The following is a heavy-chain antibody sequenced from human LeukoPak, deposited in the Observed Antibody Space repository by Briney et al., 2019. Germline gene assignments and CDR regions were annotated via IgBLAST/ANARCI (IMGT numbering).Heavy chain of an antibody. CDR3: ARGRWDRDNWFDP. CDR2: ISSSSSYI. Sequence: GGSLRLSRAASVFTFSRYSMNWVPHAPAEGGEWGSSISSSSSYIYYADSVKGRLTISRDNAKNSLYLQMNSLRAEDTAVYYCARGRWDRDNWFDPWGQGTLVTVSS. J-gene: IGHJ5*02. D-gene: IGHD1-26*01. V-gene: IGHV3-21*01. CDR1: VFTFSRYS.